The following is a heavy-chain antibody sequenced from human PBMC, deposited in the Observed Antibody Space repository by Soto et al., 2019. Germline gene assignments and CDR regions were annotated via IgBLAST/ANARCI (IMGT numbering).Heavy chain of an antibody. D-gene: IGHD3-16*01. J-gene: IGHJ6*02. Sequence: PSETLSLTCAVYGGSFSGYQWSWIRQAPGKGLEWIGEINHSGSTNYSPSLKSRVTISIDTSKNQFSLMLSSVTAADTAMYYCARYGEVSPRRYGMDVWGQVTTVTVSS. CDR2: INHSGST. V-gene: IGHV4-34*01. CDR1: GGSFSGYQ. CDR3: ARYGEVSPRRYGMDV.